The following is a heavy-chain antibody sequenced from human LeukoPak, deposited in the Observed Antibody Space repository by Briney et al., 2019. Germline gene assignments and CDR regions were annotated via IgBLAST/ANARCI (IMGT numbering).Heavy chain of an antibody. CDR1: GFTFSSYA. Sequence: GGSLRLSCAASGFTFSSYAMHWVRQAPGKGLEWVAVISYDGSNKYYADSVKGRFTISRDNSKNTLYLQMNSLRAEDTAVYYCASLGGVQLWLGDYWGQGTLVTVSS. J-gene: IGHJ4*02. D-gene: IGHD5-18*01. CDR3: ASLGGVQLWLGDY. V-gene: IGHV3-30*14. CDR2: ISYDGSNK.